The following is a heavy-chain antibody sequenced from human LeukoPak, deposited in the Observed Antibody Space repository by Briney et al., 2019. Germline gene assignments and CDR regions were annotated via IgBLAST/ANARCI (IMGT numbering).Heavy chain of an antibody. Sequence: SETLSLTCAVSGDSLGKNYYWGWIRQSPGKGLEWIGRIYGRASTSYNPSLMNRVTMSVDTSKNHFSLPLPSVTAADTAVYYCARYDSRGSASTKFDYWGPGIQVTVSS. D-gene: IGHD3-3*01. CDR2: IYGRAST. CDR3: ARYDSRGSASTKFDY. V-gene: IGHV4-38-2*01. CDR1: GDSLGKNYY. J-gene: IGHJ4*02.